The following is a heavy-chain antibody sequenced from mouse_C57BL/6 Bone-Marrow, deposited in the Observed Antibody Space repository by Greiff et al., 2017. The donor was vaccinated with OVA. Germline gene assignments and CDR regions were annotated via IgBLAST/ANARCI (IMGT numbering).Heavy chain of an antibody. Sequence: VQLQQSGPELVKPGASVKISCKASGYAFSSSWMNWVKQRPGKGLEWIGRIYPGDGDTNYNGKFKGKATLTADKSSSTAYMQLSSLTSEDSAVYFCARWDYGSSMSYWYFDVWGTGTTVTVSS. CDR1: GYAFSSSW. CDR2: IYPGDGDT. J-gene: IGHJ1*03. CDR3: ARWDYGSSMSYWYFDV. V-gene: IGHV1-82*01. D-gene: IGHD1-1*01.